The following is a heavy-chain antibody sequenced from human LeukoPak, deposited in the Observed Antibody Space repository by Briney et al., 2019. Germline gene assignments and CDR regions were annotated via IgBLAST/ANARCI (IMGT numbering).Heavy chain of an antibody. CDR2: ISSIGGTT. CDR1: GFTFSVVA. J-gene: IGHJ4*02. V-gene: IGHV3-23*01. CDR3: AKAFSPPYYYGSGTFSSRGETQSDY. D-gene: IGHD3-10*01. Sequence: GGSLRLSCSASGFTFSVVAMSWVRQAPGKGLWWVSAISSIGGTTYYTDSVKGRFTISRDNSKKTLYLQMNSLRAEDTAAYYCAKAFSPPYYYGSGTFSSRGETQSDYWGQGTLVTVSS.